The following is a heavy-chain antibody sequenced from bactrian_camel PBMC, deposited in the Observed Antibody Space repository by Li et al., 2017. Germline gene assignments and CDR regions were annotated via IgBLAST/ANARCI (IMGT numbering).Heavy chain of an antibody. CDR1: GYFGSNHC. Sequence: EVQLVESGGGSVQAGGSLRLSCASSGYFGSNHCMGWFRQAPGKEREAVAVIYVGGGNPYYADSVKGRFTISQDSAKGTVALQMNNLKPEDTAMYYCAAQYCRGTGGSTLLHVPGFFFYWGQGTQVTVS. V-gene: IGHV3S40*01. CDR3: AAQYCRGTGGSTLLHVPGFFFY. CDR2: IYVGGGNP. D-gene: IGHD2*01. J-gene: IGHJ4*01.